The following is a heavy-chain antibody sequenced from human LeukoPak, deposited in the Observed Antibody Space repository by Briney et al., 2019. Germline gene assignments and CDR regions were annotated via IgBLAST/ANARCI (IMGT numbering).Heavy chain of an antibody. D-gene: IGHD3-16*02. V-gene: IGHV3-53*04. CDR2: IYSGGST. CDR3: ARVGITFGGVIADDAFDI. CDR1: GFTVSSNY. Sequence: PGGSLRLSCAVSGFTVSSNYMSWVRQAPGKGLEWVSVIYSGGSTYYADSVKGRFTISRHNSKNTLYLQMNSLRAEDTAVYYCARVGITFGGVIADDAFDIWGQGTMVTVSS. J-gene: IGHJ3*02.